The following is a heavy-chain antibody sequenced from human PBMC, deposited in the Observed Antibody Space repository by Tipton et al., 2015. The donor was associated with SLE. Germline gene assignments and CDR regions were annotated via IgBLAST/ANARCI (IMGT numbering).Heavy chain of an antibody. CDR3: ARESTMIVVAHYGMDV. D-gene: IGHD3-22*01. Sequence: SLRLSCAASGFTFSSYTMHWVRQAPGKGLEWVAVISYDGGNKYYADSVKGRFTISRDNSKNTLYLQMNSLRAEDTAVYYCARESTMIVVAHYGMDVWGQGTTVTVSS. V-gene: IGHV3-30*04. J-gene: IGHJ6*02. CDR1: GFTFSSYT. CDR2: ISYDGGNK.